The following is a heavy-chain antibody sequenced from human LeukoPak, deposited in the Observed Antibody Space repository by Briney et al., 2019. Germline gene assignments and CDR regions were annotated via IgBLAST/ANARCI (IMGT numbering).Heavy chain of an antibody. D-gene: IGHD2-2*01. CDR3: ARDYCSTTTCLDY. CDR2: ISDDGRTK. CDR1: GFTFSNFG. V-gene: IGHV3-30*03. Sequence: GGSLRLSCAASGFTFSNFGIHWVRQAPGKGLEWVAVISDDGRTKYYAASVEGRFTISRDNSKNTLYLQMNSLRAEDTAVYYCARDYCSTTTCLDYWGQGTLVTVSS. J-gene: IGHJ4*02.